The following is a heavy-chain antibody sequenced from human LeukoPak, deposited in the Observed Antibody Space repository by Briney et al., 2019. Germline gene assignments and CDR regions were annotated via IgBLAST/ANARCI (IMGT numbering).Heavy chain of an antibody. D-gene: IGHD2-2*01. CDR2: IVGGAGGT. Sequence: PGGTLRLSCAASGFTFSSHGMSWVRQAPGKGLEWVSGIVGGAGGTYCADSVKGRFTISRDNSKNTLYLQMNSLRAEDTAVYYCAHGSMYQLDYWGQGTLVTVSS. V-gene: IGHV3-23*01. J-gene: IGHJ4*02. CDR3: AHGSMYQLDY. CDR1: GFTFSSHG.